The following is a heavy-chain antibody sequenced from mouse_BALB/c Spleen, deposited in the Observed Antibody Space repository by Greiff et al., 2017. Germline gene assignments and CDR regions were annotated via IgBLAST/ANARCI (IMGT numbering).Heavy chain of an antibody. CDR3: ARWHYYGSSYDAMDY. Sequence: QVQLKESGAELVRPGSSVKISCKASGYAFSSYWMNWVKQRPGQGLEWIGQIYPGDGDTNYNGKFKGKATLTADKSSSTAYMQLSSLTSEDSAVYFCARWHYYGSSYDAMDYWGQGTSVTVSS. V-gene: IGHV1-80*01. D-gene: IGHD1-1*01. J-gene: IGHJ4*01. CDR2: IYPGDGDT. CDR1: GYAFSSYW.